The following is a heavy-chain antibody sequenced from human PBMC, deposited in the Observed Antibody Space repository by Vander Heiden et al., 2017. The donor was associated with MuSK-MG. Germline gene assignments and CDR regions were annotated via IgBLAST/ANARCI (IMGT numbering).Heavy chain of an antibody. CDR3: ARWQPPGGIRN. J-gene: IGHJ4*02. D-gene: IGHD1-20*01. CDR2: IYHSGST. Sequence: QVQLQESGPGLVKPSETLSLTCAVSGYSISSGYYWGWIRQPPGKGLEWIGSIYHSGSTYYNPSLKSRVTISVDTSKNQFSLKLSSVTAADTAVYYCARWQPPGGIRNWGQGTLGTVSS. CDR1: GYSISSGYY. V-gene: IGHV4-38-2*01.